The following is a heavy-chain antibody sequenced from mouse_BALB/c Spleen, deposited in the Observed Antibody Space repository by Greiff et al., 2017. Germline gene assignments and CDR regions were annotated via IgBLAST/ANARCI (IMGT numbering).Heavy chain of an antibody. CDR3: TRFGYYGSSPYAMDY. Sequence: QVQLQQSGAELVKPGASVKLSCKASGYTFTSYYMYWVKQRPGQGLEWIGGINPSNGGTNFNEKFKSKATLTVDKSSSTAYMQLSSLTSEDSAVYYCTRFGYYGSSPYAMDYWGQGTSVTVSS. J-gene: IGHJ4*01. CDR1: GYTFTSYY. D-gene: IGHD1-1*01. V-gene: IGHV1S81*02. CDR2: INPSNGGT.